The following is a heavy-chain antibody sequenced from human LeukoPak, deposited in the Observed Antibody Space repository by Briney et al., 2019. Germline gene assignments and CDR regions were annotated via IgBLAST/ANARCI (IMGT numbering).Heavy chain of an antibody. J-gene: IGHJ5*02. CDR3: ARGYCSSTSCLENWFDP. CDR2: INAGNGNT. CDR1: GYTFTSYA. V-gene: IGHV1-3*01. Sequence: VASVKVSCKASGYTFTSYAMHWVRQAPGQRLEWMGWINAGNGNTKYSQKFQGRVTITRDTSASTAYMELSSLRSEDTAVYYCARGYCSSTSCLENWFDPWGQGTLVTVSS. D-gene: IGHD2-2*01.